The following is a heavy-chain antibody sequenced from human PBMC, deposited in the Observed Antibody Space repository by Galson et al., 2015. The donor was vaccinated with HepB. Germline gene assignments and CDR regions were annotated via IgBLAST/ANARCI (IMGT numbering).Heavy chain of an antibody. J-gene: IGHJ4*02. D-gene: IGHD3-16*01. Sequence: SLRLSCAASGFTFSNNRMHWVRQAPGKGLVWVSRINSDGDRITYADSVKGRFTISRNNAKNTLYLQMNSLRAEDTAVYYCAGGYDYVDYWGQGTLVTVSS. V-gene: IGHV3-74*01. CDR1: GFTFSNNR. CDR3: AGGYDYVDY. CDR2: INSDGDRI.